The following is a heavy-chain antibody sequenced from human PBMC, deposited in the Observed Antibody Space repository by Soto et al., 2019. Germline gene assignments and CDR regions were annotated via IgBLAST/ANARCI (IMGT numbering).Heavy chain of an antibody. CDR3: AAVDDFWSGPYYFDY. D-gene: IGHD3-3*01. J-gene: IGHJ4*02. CDR1: GFTFTSSA. V-gene: IGHV1-58*01. CDR2: VVVGSGNT. Sequence: SVKVSCKASGFTFTSSAVQWVRQARGQRLEWIGWVVVGSGNTNYAQKFQERVTITRDMSTSTAYMELSSLRSEDTAVYYCAAVDDFWSGPYYFDYWGQGTLVTVSS.